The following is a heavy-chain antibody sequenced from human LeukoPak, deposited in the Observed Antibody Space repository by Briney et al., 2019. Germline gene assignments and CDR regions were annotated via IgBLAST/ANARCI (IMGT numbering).Heavy chain of an antibody. CDR2: ISSGSSYI. D-gene: IGHD6-6*01. V-gene: IGHV3-21*01. J-gene: IGHJ5*02. Sequence: GGSLRLSCAASGFTFSSYTMNWVRQAPGKGLEWVSSISSGSSYIYYADSVKGRFTISRDNAMNSLDLQMNSLRAEDTALYYCARGREGIAARWWVEEPRWYFFDPWGQGTLVTVSS. CDR1: GFTFSSYT. CDR3: ARGREGIAARWWVEEPRWYFFDP.